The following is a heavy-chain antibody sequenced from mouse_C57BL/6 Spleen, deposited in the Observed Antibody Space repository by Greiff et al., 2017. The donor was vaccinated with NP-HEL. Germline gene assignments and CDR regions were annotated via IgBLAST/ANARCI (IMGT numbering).Heavy chain of an antibody. V-gene: IGHV1-55*01. CDR1: GYTFTSYW. J-gene: IGHJ2*01. CDR3: ARRYDYLDY. D-gene: IGHD2-3*01. Sequence: QVHVKQSGAELVKPGASVKMSCKASGYTFTSYWITWVKQRPGQGLEWIGDIYPGSGSTNYNEKFKSKATLTVDTSSSTAYMQLSSLTSEDSAVYYCARRYDYLDYWGQGTTLTVSS. CDR2: IYPGSGST.